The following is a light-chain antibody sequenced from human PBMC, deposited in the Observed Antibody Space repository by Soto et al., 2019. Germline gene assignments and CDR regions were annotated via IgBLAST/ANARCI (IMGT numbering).Light chain of an antibody. CDR1: SSDVGGYNY. V-gene: IGLV2-14*01. CDR3: SSYTRSSTNV. J-gene: IGLJ1*01. Sequence: QSVLTQPASVSGSPGQSITISCTGTSSDVGGYNYVSWYQQHPGKAPKLMIYEVSNRPSGVSNRFSGSKSGNTASLTISGLQAEDEADYYCSSYTRSSTNVFGPGTKLTVL. CDR2: EVS.